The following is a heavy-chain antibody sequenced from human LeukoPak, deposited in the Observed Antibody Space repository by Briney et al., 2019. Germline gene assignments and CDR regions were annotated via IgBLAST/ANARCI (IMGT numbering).Heavy chain of an antibody. CDR2: IRSIANSYAT. V-gene: IGHV3-73*01. CDR3: TRREDGAAAAQTDNWFDP. Sequence: GGSLRLSCAASGFTFSGSAMHWVRQASGKGLEWVGRIRSIANSYATAYAASVKGRFTISRDDSKNTAYLQMNSLKTEDTAVYYCTRREDGAAAAQTDNWFDPWGQGTLVTVSS. J-gene: IGHJ5*02. D-gene: IGHD6-13*01. CDR1: GFTFSGSA.